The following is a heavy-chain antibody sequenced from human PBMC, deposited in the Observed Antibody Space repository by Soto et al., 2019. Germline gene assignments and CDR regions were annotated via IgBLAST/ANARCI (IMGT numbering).Heavy chain of an antibody. CDR2: INPATGAA. V-gene: IGHV1-2*02. CDR3: ARGGGVGVAGSAAFDM. Sequence: QLHLVQSGAVVKKPGASVTVSCSASGYPVTAYYMHWVRQAPGRGLEWMGGINPATGAAKYTQTFPGRVPMTRDTSTSTVFMELSGLTSGGPGVFYWARGGGVGVAGSAAFDMWGQGTLVTVSS. J-gene: IGHJ3*02. D-gene: IGHD3-3*01. CDR1: GYPVTAYY.